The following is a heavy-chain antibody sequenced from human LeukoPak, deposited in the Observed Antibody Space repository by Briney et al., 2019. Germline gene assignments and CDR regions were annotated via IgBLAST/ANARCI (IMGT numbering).Heavy chain of an antibody. D-gene: IGHD4-23*01. V-gene: IGHV3-53*01. CDR2: IYGGGST. CDR3: ARNYGGTSAGYYYYYMDV. J-gene: IGHJ6*03. CDR1: GFTVSSNY. Sequence: GESLTLPCAASGFTVSSNYMSWIRQAPGKGLEWVAVIYGGGSTYYADAVKRRFTISRDNSKNTLYLQMNSVRAEDTAVYYCARNYGGTSAGYYYYYMDVWGKGTTVTVSS.